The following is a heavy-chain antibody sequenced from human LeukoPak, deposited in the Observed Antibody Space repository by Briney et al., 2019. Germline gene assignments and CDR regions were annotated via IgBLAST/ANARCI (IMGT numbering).Heavy chain of an antibody. Sequence: PSETLSLTCAVYGGSFSGYYWSWIRQPPGKGLEWIGEINHSGSTNYNPSLKSRVTFSVDTSKHQFSLKLNPVTAADTAVYYCARGGDYGDLRYFDYWGQGTLVTVSS. CDR2: INHSGST. CDR1: GGSFSGYY. D-gene: IGHD4-17*01. CDR3: ARGGDYGDLRYFDY. V-gene: IGHV4-34*01. J-gene: IGHJ4*02.